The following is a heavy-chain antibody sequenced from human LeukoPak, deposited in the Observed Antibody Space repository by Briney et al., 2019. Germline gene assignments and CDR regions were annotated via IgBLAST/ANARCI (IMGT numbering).Heavy chain of an antibody. CDR3: ARDLDSYGFPPRED. CDR1: GGSISSGGYS. V-gene: IGHV4-30-2*01. D-gene: IGHD5-18*01. J-gene: IGHJ4*02. Sequence: SETLSLTCAVSGGSISSGGYSWSWIRQPPGKGLEWIGYIYHRGSTYYNPSLKSRVTISVDRSKNQFSLKLSSVTAADTAVYYCARDLDSYGFPPREDWGQGTLVTVSS. CDR2: IYHRGST.